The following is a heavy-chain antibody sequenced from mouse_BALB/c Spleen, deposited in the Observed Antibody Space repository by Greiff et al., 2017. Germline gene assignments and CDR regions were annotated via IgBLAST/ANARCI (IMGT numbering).Heavy chain of an antibody. CDR3: ASGRYDGETWFAY. Sequence: VQLQESGPGLVAPSQSLSITCTVSGFSLTGYGVNWVRQPPGKGLEWLGMIWGDGSTDYNSALKSRLSISKDNSKSQVFLKMNSLQTDDTARYYSASGRYDGETWFAYWGQGTLVTVSA. CDR2: IWGDGST. J-gene: IGHJ3*01. D-gene: IGHD2-14*01. CDR1: GFSLTGYG. V-gene: IGHV2-6-7*01.